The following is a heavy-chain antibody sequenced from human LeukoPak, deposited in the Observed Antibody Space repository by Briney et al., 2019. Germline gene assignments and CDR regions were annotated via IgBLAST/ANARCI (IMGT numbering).Heavy chain of an antibody. Sequence: SVKVSCKAPGYTFSGDYMHWVRQAPGQGLEWMGGIIPIFGTANYAQKFQGRVTITADKSTSTAYMELSSLRSEDTAVYYCARDNRTSTQFDYWGQGTLVTVSS. V-gene: IGHV1-69*06. J-gene: IGHJ4*02. CDR1: GYTFSGDY. CDR3: ARDNRTSTQFDY. CDR2: IIPIFGTA. D-gene: IGHD2/OR15-2a*01.